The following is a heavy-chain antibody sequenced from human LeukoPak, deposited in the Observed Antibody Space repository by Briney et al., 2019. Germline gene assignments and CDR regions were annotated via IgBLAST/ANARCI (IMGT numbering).Heavy chain of an antibody. CDR1: GFTFSSYS. CDR3: ARDRRGTAFDI. CDR2: ISSSSSTI. Sequence: GGSLRLSCAASGFTFSSYSMNWVRQAPGKGLEWVSYISSSSSTIYYADSVKGRFTISRDNAKNSLYLQMNSLRAEDTAVYYCARDRRGTAFDIWGQGTMVTVSS. J-gene: IGHJ3*02. V-gene: IGHV3-48*04.